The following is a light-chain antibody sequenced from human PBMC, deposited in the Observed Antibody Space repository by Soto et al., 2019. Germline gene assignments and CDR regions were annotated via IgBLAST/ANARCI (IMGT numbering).Light chain of an antibody. Sequence: DIQMPQSPSILSASVGDRVTITCRASQSISSWLAWYLQKPGKAPNLLIYKASHLENGVPSRFSGSGSGTEFTLTISSLQPGDFATYYCQHYNTYPWTFGQGTKVDIK. V-gene: IGKV1-5*03. J-gene: IGKJ1*01. CDR3: QHYNTYPWT. CDR1: QSISSW. CDR2: KAS.